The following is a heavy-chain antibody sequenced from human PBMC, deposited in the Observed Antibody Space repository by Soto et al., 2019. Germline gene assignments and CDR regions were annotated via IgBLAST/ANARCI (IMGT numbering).Heavy chain of an antibody. J-gene: IGHJ4*02. CDR2: IYHSGST. CDR3: ARLGGGGYTTSSYYFDY. CDR1: GGSISSSNW. D-gene: IGHD6-13*01. V-gene: IGHV4-4*02. Sequence: PSETLSLTCAVSGGSISSSNWWSWVRQPPGKGLEWIGEIYHSGSTRYNPSFQGQVTISADKSISTAYMEWSSLKASDTAMYYCARLGGGGYTTSSYYFDYWGPGTLVTVSS.